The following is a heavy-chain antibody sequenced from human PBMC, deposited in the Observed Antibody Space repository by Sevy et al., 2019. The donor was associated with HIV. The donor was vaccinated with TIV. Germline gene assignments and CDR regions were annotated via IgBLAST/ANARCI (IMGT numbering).Heavy chain of an antibody. CDR2: ISYDGSNK. CDR3: ARVATPYYDFWSGYYGWFDP. Sequence: GGSLRLSCAASGFTFSSYAMHWVRQAPGKGLEWVAVISYDGSNKYYAYSVKGRFTISRDNSKNTLYLQMNSLRAEDTAVYYCARVATPYYDFWSGYYGWFDPWGQGTLVTVSS. J-gene: IGHJ5*02. V-gene: IGHV3-30*04. CDR1: GFTFSSYA. D-gene: IGHD3-3*01.